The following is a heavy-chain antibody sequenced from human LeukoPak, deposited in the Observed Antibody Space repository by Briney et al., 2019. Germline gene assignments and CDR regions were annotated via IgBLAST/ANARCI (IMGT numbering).Heavy chain of an antibody. CDR1: GYSISSGDY. J-gene: IGHJ4*02. Sequence: PSETLSLTCTVSGYSISSGDYWGWIRQPPGKGLEWIGSIYHSGRTYYNPSLKSRVTISVDTSKNQFSLKLSSVTAADTAVYYCARDVGDTAMNNGGIDYWGQGTLVTVSS. D-gene: IGHD5-18*01. CDR2: IYHSGRT. CDR3: ARDVGDTAMNNGGIDY. V-gene: IGHV4-38-2*02.